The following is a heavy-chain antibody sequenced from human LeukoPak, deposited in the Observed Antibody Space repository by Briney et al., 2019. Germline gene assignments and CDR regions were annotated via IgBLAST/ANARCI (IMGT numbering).Heavy chain of an antibody. J-gene: IGHJ4*02. CDR3: ARDYPPWGYLH. CDR1: GGSISSGSYY. V-gene: IGHV4-61*02. D-gene: IGHD3-16*01. CDR2: IYTSGST. Sequence: PSETLSLTCTVSGGSISSGSYYWSWIRQPAGKGLEWIGRIYTSGSTNYNPSLKSRVTISVDTSKNQFSLKLSSVTAADTAVYYCARDYPPWGYLHWGQGTLVTVSS.